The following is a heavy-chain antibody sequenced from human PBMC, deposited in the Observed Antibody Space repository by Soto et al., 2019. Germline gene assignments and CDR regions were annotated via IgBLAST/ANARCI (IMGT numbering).Heavy chain of an antibody. CDR3: TTDRSTSIFGVVIRGAY. J-gene: IGHJ4*02. CDR1: GFTFSNAW. Sequence: EVHLVESGGGLVKPGGSLRLSCAASGFTFSNAWMNWVRQAPGKGLEWVGRIKSNTDGGTTDYAAPVKGRFTLSRDDSKNTLYLQMDSLKTEDTAMYYCTTDRSTSIFGVVIRGAYWSQGTLVTVSS. CDR2: IKSNTDGGTT. D-gene: IGHD3-3*01. V-gene: IGHV3-15*07.